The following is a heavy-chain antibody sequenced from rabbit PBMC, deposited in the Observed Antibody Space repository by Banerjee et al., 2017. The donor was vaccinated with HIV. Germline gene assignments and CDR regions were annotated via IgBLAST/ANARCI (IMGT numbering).Heavy chain of an antibody. J-gene: IGHJ4*01. V-gene: IGHV1S45*01. CDR1: GFSFSSSYW. Sequence: QEQLEESGGDLVKPEGSLTLTCTASGFSFSSSYWICWVRQAPGKGLEWIACIYGGSSGTTYYASWAKGRFTISKTSSTTVTLQMTSLTAADTATYFCARGGSDYTSYYFNLWGPGTLVTVS. D-gene: IGHD8-1*01. CDR2: IYGGSSGTT. CDR3: ARGGSDYTSYYFNL.